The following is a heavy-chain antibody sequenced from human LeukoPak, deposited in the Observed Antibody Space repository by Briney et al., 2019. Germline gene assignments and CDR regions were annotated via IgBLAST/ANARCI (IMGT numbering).Heavy chain of an antibody. CDR2: ISGSGGST. CDR1: GFTFSSYA. CDR3: AKRAYYYDSSGYYSGAFDI. V-gene: IGHV3-23*01. Sequence: PGGSLRLSRAASGFTFSSYAMSWVRQAPEKGLEWVSAISGSGGSTYYADSVKGRFAISRDNSKNTLYLQMSSLRVEDTAVYYCAKRAYYYDSSGYYSGAFDIWGQGTMVIVSS. J-gene: IGHJ3*02. D-gene: IGHD3-22*01.